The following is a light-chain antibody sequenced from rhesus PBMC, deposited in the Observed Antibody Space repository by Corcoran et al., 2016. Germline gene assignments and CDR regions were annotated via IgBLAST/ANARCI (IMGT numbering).Light chain of an antibody. CDR1: QGISSC. J-gene: IGKJ4*01. Sequence: DIQMSQSPSSLSASVGDRVTITCRASQGISSCLNWYQQKPGKAPKLLIYYANSLASGVPSRFSGSGSGKDFTFTSSSLQPEDFATDYCQQGNSNPLTFGGGTKVEIK. CDR3: QQGNSNPLT. V-gene: IGKV1-32*02. CDR2: YAN.